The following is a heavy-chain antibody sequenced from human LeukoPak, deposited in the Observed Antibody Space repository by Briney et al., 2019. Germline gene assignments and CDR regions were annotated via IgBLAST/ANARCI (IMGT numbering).Heavy chain of an antibody. Sequence: ASVKVSCKASGYTFTSYYMHWVRQAPGQGLEWMGIINPSGGSTSYAQKFQGRVTMTRDMSTSTVYMELSSLRSEDTAVYYCARVEPAAADFDYWGQGTLVTVSS. D-gene: IGHD2-2*01. CDR2: INPSGGST. J-gene: IGHJ4*02. CDR3: ARVEPAAADFDY. CDR1: GYTFTSYY. V-gene: IGHV1-46*01.